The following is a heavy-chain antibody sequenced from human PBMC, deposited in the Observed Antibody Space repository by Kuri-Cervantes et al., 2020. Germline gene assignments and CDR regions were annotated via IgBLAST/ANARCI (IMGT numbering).Heavy chain of an antibody. Sequence: GSLRLSCAVYGGSFSGYYWSWIRQPPGKGLEWIGEINHSGSTNYNPSLKSRVTISVDTSKNQLSLKLSSVTAADTAVYYCARGPVVYEFDPWGQGTLVTVSS. CDR3: ARGPVVYEFDP. J-gene: IGHJ5*02. V-gene: IGHV4-34*01. CDR1: GGSFSGYY. CDR2: INHSGST. D-gene: IGHD2-8*01.